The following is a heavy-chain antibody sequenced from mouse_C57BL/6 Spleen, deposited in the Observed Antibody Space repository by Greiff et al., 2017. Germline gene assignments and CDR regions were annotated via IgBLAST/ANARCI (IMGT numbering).Heavy chain of an antibody. CDR3: ARDGYYPFAY. CDR1: GYAFSSSW. J-gene: IGHJ3*01. CDR2: IYPGDGDT. D-gene: IGHD2-3*01. V-gene: IGHV1-82*01. Sequence: QVQLKQSGPELVKPGASVKISCKASGYAFSSSWMNWVKQRPGTGLEWIGRIYPGDGDTNYNGKFKGKATLTADKSSSTAYMQLSSLTSEDSAVYFCARDGYYPFAYWGQGTLVTVSA.